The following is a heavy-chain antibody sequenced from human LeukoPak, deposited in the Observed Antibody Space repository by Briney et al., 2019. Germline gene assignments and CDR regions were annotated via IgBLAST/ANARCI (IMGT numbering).Heavy chain of an antibody. CDR2: IYYSGST. CDR3: ARATGYYYGSGSYFWFDP. V-gene: IGHV4-59*01. CDR1: GGSISSYY. D-gene: IGHD3-10*01. Sequence: PSETLSLTCTVSGGSISSYYWSWIRQPPGKGLEWIGYIYYSGSTNYNPSLKSRVTISVDTSKNQFSLKLSSVTAADTAVYYCARATGYYYGSGSYFWFDPWGQGTLVTVSS. J-gene: IGHJ5*02.